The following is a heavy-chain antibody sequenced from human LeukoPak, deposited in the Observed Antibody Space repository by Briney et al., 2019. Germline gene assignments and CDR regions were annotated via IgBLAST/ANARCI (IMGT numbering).Heavy chain of an antibody. CDR1: GYTFTGYY. D-gene: IGHD6-19*01. Sequence: ASVKVSCKASGYTFTGYYMHWVRQAPGQGLEWMGWINPNSGGTNYAQKFQGRVTMTRDTSISTAYMGLSRLRSDDTAVYYCARGPPSAVTGALDSKMDYWGQGTLVTVSS. J-gene: IGHJ4*02. CDR3: ARGPPSAVTGALDSKMDY. CDR2: INPNSGGT. V-gene: IGHV1-2*02.